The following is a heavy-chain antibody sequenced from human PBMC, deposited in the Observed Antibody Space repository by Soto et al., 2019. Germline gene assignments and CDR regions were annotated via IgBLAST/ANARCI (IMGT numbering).Heavy chain of an antibody. D-gene: IGHD2-8*01. CDR1: GYTFTTYD. V-gene: IGHV1-18*01. Sequence: QVQLVQSGAEVKKPGASVKVSCKASGYTFTTYDISWVRQAPGQGLEWMGRISTYNGNTNYPQSLQGRLTMTTDTSTTTAYMELGSLRSDDTAVYYWARDPYHVLMVNAPNLYGMDVWGQGTTVTVSS. CDR3: ARDPYHVLMVNAPNLYGMDV. J-gene: IGHJ6*02. CDR2: ISTYNGNT.